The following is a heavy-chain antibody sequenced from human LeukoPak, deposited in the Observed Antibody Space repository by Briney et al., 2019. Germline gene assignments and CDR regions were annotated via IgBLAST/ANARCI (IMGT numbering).Heavy chain of an antibody. V-gene: IGHV1-69*13. CDR1: GDTFSSYA. J-gene: IGHJ5*02. CDR3: ARALLRYCSSTSCYWFDP. CDR2: IIPIFGTA. Sequence: GASVKVSCKASGDTFSSYAISWVRQAPGQGLEWMGGIIPIFGTANYAQKFQGRVTITADESTSTAYMELSSLRSEDAAVYYCARALLRYCSSTSCYWFDPWGQGTLVTVSS. D-gene: IGHD2-2*01.